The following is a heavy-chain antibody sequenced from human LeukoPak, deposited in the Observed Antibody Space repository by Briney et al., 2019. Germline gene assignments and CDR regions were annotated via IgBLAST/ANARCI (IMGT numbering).Heavy chain of an antibody. CDR2: IIPIFGTA. Sequence: SVKVSCKASGGTFSSYAISWVRRAPGQGLEWMGGIIPIFGTANYAQKFQGRVTITADKSTSTAYMELSSLRSEDTAVYYCARAGGIVVAGIAFDYWGQGTLVTVSS. D-gene: IGHD6-13*01. V-gene: IGHV1-69*06. CDR1: GGTFSSYA. CDR3: ARAGGIVVAGIAFDY. J-gene: IGHJ4*02.